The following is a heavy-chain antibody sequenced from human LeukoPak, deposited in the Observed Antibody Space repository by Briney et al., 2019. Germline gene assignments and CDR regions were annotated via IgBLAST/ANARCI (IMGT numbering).Heavy chain of an antibody. CDR1: GFTFSSYS. D-gene: IGHD3-16*01. CDR2: ISSTSSYI. Sequence: GGSLRLSCAASGFTFSSYSMNWVRQAPGKGLEWVSSISSTSSYIYYADSVKGRFTISRDNAKNSLSLQVNSLRAEDTAVYYCASWGKKVDYWGQGTLVTVSS. CDR3: ASWGKKVDY. V-gene: IGHV3-21*01. J-gene: IGHJ4*02.